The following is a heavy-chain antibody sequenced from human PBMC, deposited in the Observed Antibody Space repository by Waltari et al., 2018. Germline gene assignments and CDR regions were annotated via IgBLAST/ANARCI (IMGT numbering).Heavy chain of an antibody. J-gene: IGHJ3*02. D-gene: IGHD3-10*01. V-gene: IGHV4-31*03. CDR1: GGSISSGGYY. Sequence: QVQLQESGPGLVKPSQTLSLTCTVSGGSISSGGYYWRWIRPHPGKGLEWIGYIYHSGSTYYNPSLKSRVTISGDRSKNQFSLKLSSVTAADTAVYYCARVLEGSGAFDIWGQGTMVTVSS. CDR3: ARVLEGSGAFDI. CDR2: IYHSGST.